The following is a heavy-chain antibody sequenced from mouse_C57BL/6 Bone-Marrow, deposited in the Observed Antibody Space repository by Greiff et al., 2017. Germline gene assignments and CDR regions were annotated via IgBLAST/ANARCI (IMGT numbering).Heavy chain of an antibody. CDR3: ARHAYYYGSRGYAMDY. CDR2: ISNLAYSI. D-gene: IGHD1-1*01. J-gene: IGHJ4*01. V-gene: IGHV5-15*01. Sequence: EVKLQESGGGLVQPGGSLKLSCAASGFTFSDYGMAWVRQAPRKGPEWVAFISNLAYSIYSADTVTGRFTISRENAKNTLYLEMSSLRAEETAMYYCARHAYYYGSRGYAMDYWGQGTSVTVSS. CDR1: GFTFSDYG.